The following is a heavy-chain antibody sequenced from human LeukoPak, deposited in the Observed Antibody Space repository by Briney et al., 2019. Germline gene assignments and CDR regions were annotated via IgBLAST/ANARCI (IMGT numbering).Heavy chain of an antibody. CDR3: AGTMSGLKGWFDP. V-gene: IGHV4-61*05. D-gene: IGHD2-2*01. CDR2: IYYSGST. J-gene: IGHJ5*02. CDR1: GGSISSSSYY. Sequence: SGTLSLTCTVSGGSISSSSYYWGWIRQPPGKGLEWIGYIYYSGSTNYNPSLKSRVTISVDTSKNQFSLKLSSVTAADTAVYYCAGTMSGLKGWFDPWGQGTLVTVSS.